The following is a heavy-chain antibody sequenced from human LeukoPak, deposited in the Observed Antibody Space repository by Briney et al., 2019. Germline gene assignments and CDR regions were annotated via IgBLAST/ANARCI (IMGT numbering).Heavy chain of an antibody. CDR1: GYTFNTYG. D-gene: IGHD2-2*01. CDR3: ARISCSSSSCTYSGRRRVRGGSLDP. V-gene: IGHV1-18*01. Sequence: ASVKVSCKXSGYTFNTYGITWVRQAPGHGLEWMGRISSYNGNTSYAANVQGRITLTKDTSASTAYLELRSLRSDDTAVYYCARISCSSSSCTYSGRRRVRGGSLDPWGQGTLVTVSS. CDR2: ISSYNGNT. J-gene: IGHJ5*02.